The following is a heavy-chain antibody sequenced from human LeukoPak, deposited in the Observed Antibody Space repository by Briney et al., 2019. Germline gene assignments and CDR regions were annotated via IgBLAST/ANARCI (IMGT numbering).Heavy chain of an antibody. CDR2: IYYSGST. CDR3: ARDWVIFQFDP. CDR1: GGSISSGDYY. D-gene: IGHD3-3*01. J-gene: IGHJ5*02. Sequence: PSDTLSLTCTVSGGSISSGDYYWSWIRQPPGKGLEWIGYIYYSGSTYYNPSLKSRVTISVDTSKNQFSLKLSSVTAADTAVYYCARDWVIFQFDPWGQGTLVTVSS. V-gene: IGHV4-30-4*02.